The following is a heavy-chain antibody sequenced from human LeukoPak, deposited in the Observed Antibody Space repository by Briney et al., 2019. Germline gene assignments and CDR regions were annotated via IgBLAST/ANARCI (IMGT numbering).Heavy chain of an antibody. J-gene: IGHJ6*02. Sequence: PGGSLRLSCLGSGFNFRYFWMSWVRQAPGKGLEWVANINHDGRETYYADSVKGRFIISRDNAKDSLYLQMNSLRAEDTALYYCAKGVSYYYYGMDVWGQGTTVTVSS. CDR1: GFNFRYFW. CDR3: AKGVSYYYYGMDV. CDR2: INHDGRET. V-gene: IGHV3-7*03.